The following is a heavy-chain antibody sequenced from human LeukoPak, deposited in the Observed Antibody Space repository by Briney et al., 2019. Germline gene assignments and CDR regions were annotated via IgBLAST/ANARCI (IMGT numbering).Heavy chain of an antibody. Sequence: GGSLRLSCAASGFNFSNYWMTWVRQAPGKGREWVAHINQDGSEEHYMDSVKARFTISRDNAKNSLSLQMNSLRAEDTAVYYCVRDGGVSGYDLLDYWGQGTLVTVSS. CDR1: GFNFSNYW. V-gene: IGHV3-7*01. CDR3: VRDGGVSGYDLLDY. J-gene: IGHJ4*02. D-gene: IGHD5-12*01. CDR2: INQDGSEE.